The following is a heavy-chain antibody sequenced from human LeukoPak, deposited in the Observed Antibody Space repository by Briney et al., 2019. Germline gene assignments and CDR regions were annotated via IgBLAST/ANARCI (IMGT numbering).Heavy chain of an antibody. CDR3: ARDEQRTGAFDI. CDR2: ISGSGSTI. V-gene: IGHV3-48*03. D-gene: IGHD1/OR15-1a*01. CDR1: GFTFSSYE. Sequence: GGSLRLSCAASGFTFSSYEMNWVRQAPGKGLEWVAYISGSGSTIYYGDSVKGRFTISRDNAKNSLYLQMNSLRAEDTAVYYCARDEQRTGAFDIWGQGTMVAVSP. J-gene: IGHJ3*02.